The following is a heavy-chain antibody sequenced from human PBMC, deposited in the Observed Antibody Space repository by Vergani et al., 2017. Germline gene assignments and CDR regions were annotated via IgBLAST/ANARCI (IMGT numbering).Heavy chain of an antibody. J-gene: IGHJ6*03. V-gene: IGHV3-23*01. CDR3: ASRTYYYYYMDV. CDR2: ISGSGGST. Sequence: VQLQESGPGLVKPSETLTLTCDVSDSSIMTNPYWGWFRQSPGKGLEWVSAISGSGGSTYYADSVKGRFTISRDNSKNTLYLQMNSLRAEDTAVYYCASRTYYYYYMDVWGKGTTVTVSS. CDR1: DSSIMTNP.